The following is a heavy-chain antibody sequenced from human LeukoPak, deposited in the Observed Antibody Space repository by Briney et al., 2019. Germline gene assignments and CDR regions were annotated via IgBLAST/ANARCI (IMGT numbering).Heavy chain of an antibody. CDR3: ARLVLGYYDSSGYYCFDY. D-gene: IGHD3-22*01. V-gene: IGHV4-59*08. CDR2: IYYSGST. J-gene: IGHJ4*02. Sequence: PSETLSLTCTVSGGSISSYYWSWIRQPPGKGLEWIGYIYYSGSTNYNPSLKSRVTISVDTSKNQFSLKLSSVTAADTAVYYCARLVLGYYDSSGYYCFDYWGQGTLVTVSS. CDR1: GGSISSYY.